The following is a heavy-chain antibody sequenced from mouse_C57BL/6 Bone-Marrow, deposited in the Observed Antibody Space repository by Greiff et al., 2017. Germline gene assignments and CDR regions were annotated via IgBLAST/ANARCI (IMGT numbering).Heavy chain of an antibody. CDR2: IYPGSGST. CDR3: AKGDDGYPGAMDY. CDR1: GYTFTSYW. Sequence: QVQLQQSGAELVKPGASVKMSCKASGYTFTSYWITWVKQRPGQGLEWIGDIYPGSGSTNYNEKFKSKATLTVDTSSSTAYMQLSSLTSEDSAVYYCAKGDDGYPGAMDYWGQGTSVTVSS. J-gene: IGHJ4*01. D-gene: IGHD2-3*01. V-gene: IGHV1-55*01.